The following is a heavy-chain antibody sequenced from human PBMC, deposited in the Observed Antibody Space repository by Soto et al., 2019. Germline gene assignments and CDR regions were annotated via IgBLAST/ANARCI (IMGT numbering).Heavy chain of an antibody. CDR1: GGTFSSYS. V-gene: IGHV1-69*18. CDR3: ARAVVLTFARYYDMYV. D-gene: IGHD3-22*01. CDR2: LIPMFGTT. J-gene: IGHJ6*02. Sequence: QVQLVQSGAEVMTPGSSLKVSCKASGGTFSSYSINWVRQAPGQGLEWMGRLIPMFGTTDYAQRFQGRVTFTADESTNTASMELTNLTSEDTAVYYCARAVVLTFARYYDMYVWGQGTTVTVSS.